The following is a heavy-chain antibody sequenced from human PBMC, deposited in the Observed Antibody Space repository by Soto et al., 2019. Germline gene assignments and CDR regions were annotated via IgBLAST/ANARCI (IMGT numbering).Heavy chain of an antibody. D-gene: IGHD6-19*01. CDR2: LSGSGTST. V-gene: IGHV3-23*01. J-gene: IGHJ4*02. CDR3: AKATTNGGWFNPFDS. Sequence: GGSLRLSCAASGFSFVNYAMNWVRQAPGKGLEWVSGLSGSGTSTYYADSVKGRFTISRDNSRDTLFLQMNSLTAEDTAVYYCAKATTNGGWFNPFDSWGQGALV. CDR1: GFSFVNYA.